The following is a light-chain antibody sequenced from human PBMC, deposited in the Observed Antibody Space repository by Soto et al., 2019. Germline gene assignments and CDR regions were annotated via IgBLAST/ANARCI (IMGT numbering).Light chain of an antibody. V-gene: IGKV3-15*01. CDR1: QSVITN. Sequence: EIVLTQSPATLSVSTGERATLSCRASQSVITNLAWYQQKSGQAPRLLIFGASTRATGVPARFSGSGSGTEFTLTINSLQSEDFVVYYCQQYNNWPSTFGQGTKVDIK. J-gene: IGKJ1*01. CDR2: GAS. CDR3: QQYNNWPST.